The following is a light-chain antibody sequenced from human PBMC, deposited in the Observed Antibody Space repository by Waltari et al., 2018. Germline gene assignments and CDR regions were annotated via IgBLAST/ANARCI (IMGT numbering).Light chain of an antibody. J-gene: IGKJ1*01. CDR3: QHYVRLPAT. V-gene: IGKV3-20*01. CDR1: QSVGTS. Sequence: EVVLTQSPGTLSLSSGERATIACRASQSVGTSLAWYQQKPGQAPRLLIYGASRRATGIPDRFSGSGSGTDFSLTISRLEPEDFAVYYCQHYVRLPATFGQGTKVEI. CDR2: GAS.